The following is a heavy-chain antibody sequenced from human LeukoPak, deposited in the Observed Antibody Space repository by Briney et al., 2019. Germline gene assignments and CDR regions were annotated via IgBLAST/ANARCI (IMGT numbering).Heavy chain of an antibody. D-gene: IGHD2-15*01. J-gene: IGHJ3*02. Sequence: GGSLRLSCAASGFTFSSYGMHWVRQAPGKGLEWVAVIWYDGTNTYYADSVKGRFTISRGNSKNTLYLQMNSLRAEDTAVYYCARDFCSGGSCYSDAFDIWGKGTTVSSSS. CDR1: GFTFSSYG. CDR2: IWYDGTNT. V-gene: IGHV3-33*01. CDR3: ARDFCSGGSCYSDAFDI.